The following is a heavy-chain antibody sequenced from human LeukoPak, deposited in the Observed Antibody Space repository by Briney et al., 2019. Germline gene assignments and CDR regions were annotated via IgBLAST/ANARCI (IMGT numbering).Heavy chain of an antibody. CDR3: ARLGLKWLVLGY. CDR1: DDSITMYY. J-gene: IGHJ4*02. D-gene: IGHD6-19*01. Sequence: NSSETLSLTCTVSDDSITMYYWTWIRQPPGKGLEWIGYVDHTGSTKFNPSLNGRVSISRDTSNNFFSLRLRSVTAADTAVYYCARLGLKWLVLGYWGQGTLVTVSS. CDR2: VDHTGST. V-gene: IGHV4-59*01.